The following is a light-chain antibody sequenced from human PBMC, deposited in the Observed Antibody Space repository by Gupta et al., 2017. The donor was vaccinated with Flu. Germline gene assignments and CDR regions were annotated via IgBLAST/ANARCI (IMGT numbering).Light chain of an antibody. Sequence: QSALTQPPPVSGAPGQRLAISCTGSSSNIGAAYDVHWYQQHPGTAPKLLIYGNSNRPSGVPDRFSGSKSGTSASLAITGLQAEDEADYYCQSYDSSLSGWVFGGGTKLTVL. J-gene: IGLJ3*02. V-gene: IGLV1-40*01. CDR1: SSNIGAAYD. CDR2: GNS. CDR3: QSYDSSLSGWV.